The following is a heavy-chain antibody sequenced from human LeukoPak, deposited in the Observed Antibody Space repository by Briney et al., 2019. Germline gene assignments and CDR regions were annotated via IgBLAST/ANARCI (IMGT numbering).Heavy chain of an antibody. J-gene: IGHJ6*04. CDR1: GGTFSSYA. Sequence: ASVKVSCKASGGTFSSYAISWVRQAPGQGLEWMGRIIPILGIANYAQKFQGRVTITADKSTSTAYMELSSLRSEDTAVYYCARDGLQLELSPLETDLSNPSDVWGKGTTVTVSS. CDR3: ARDGLQLELSPLETDLSNPSDV. D-gene: IGHD1-1*01. V-gene: IGHV1-69*04. CDR2: IIPILGIA.